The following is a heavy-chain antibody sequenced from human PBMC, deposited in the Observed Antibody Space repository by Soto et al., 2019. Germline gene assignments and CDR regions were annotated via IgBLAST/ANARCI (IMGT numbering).Heavy chain of an antibody. J-gene: IGHJ5*02. CDR1: GFTFSSYA. CDR2: ISYDGSNK. Sequence: QVQLVESGGGVVQPGRSLRLSCAASGFTFSSYAMHWVRQAPGKGLEWVAVISYDGSNKYYADSVKGRFTISRDNSKNXLYLQMNSLRAEDTAVYYCARDPRYNWNYAPRFDPWGQGTLVTVSS. CDR3: ARDPRYNWNYAPRFDP. D-gene: IGHD1-7*01. V-gene: IGHV3-30-3*01.